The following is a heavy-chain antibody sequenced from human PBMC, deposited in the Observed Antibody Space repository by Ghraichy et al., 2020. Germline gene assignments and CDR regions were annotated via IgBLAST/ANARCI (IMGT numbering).Heavy chain of an antibody. CDR3: ARDGAERDTSWYFDY. J-gene: IGHJ4*02. V-gene: IGHV1-18*01. Sequence: ASVKVSCKASGYTFTSYGISWVRQAPGQGLERMGWISAYNGNTNYAQKLQGRVTMTTDTSTSTAYMELRSLRSDDTAVYYCARDGAERDTSWYFDYWGQGTLVTVSS. D-gene: IGHD2-2*01. CDR1: GYTFTSYG. CDR2: ISAYNGNT.